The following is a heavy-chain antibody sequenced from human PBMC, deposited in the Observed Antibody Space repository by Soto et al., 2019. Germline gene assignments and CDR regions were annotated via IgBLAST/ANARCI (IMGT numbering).Heavy chain of an antibody. V-gene: IGHV4-4*02. D-gene: IGHD4-17*01. J-gene: IGHJ3*01. Sequence: LQESGPRLVEPSGTLSLTCAVSGVSITRSYWWTWVRQPPGKGLEWIGEIYHTGSTNYNPSLKSRVSISVDDSKNSFSLKLASGTAADTAVYFCARGDVVTTGGRGNCFDVWGQGTTVSVSS. CDR1: GVSITRSYW. CDR2: IYHTGST. CDR3: ARGDVVTTGGRGNCFDV.